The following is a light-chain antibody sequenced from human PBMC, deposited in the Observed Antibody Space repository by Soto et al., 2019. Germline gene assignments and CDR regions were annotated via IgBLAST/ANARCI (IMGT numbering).Light chain of an antibody. CDR1: QSVRDS. CDR2: DAS. V-gene: IGKV3-11*01. J-gene: IGKJ1*01. Sequence: EIVLTQSQSTLSLSPGSRPTLCCRASQSVRDSLVWYQQKPGQAPRLLIYDASNRATGIPARFRGSGYGTDFTLTISSLETEDFAVYYCQQRSDWPWTFGQGTKVDIK. CDR3: QQRSDWPWT.